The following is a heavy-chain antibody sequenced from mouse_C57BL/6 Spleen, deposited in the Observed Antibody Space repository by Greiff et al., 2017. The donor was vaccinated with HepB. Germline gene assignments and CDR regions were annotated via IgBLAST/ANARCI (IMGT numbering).Heavy chain of an antibody. CDR3: ARSGYSNPFDY. V-gene: IGHV1-54*01. J-gene: IGHJ2*01. CDR2: INPGSGGT. CDR1: GYAFTNYL. Sequence: QVQLQQSGAELVRPGTSVKVSCKASGYAFTNYLIEWVKQRPGQGLEWIGVINPGSGGTNYNEKFKGKATLTADKSSSTAYMQLSSLTSEDAAVYFSARSGYSNPFDYWGQGTTLTVSS. D-gene: IGHD2-5*01.